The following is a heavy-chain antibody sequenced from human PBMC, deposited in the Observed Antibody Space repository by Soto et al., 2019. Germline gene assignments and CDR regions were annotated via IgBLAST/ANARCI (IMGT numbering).Heavy chain of an antibody. D-gene: IGHD1-26*01. V-gene: IGHV1-46*01. Sequence: QVQLVQSGAEVKKPGASVKVSCKASGYTFTSYYMHWVRQAPGQGLEWMGIINPSGGSTSYAQKFQGRVTMTRDTCTSTVYMELSSLRSEDTAVYYCPRLVGATDLCDYWGHGTLDTVSS. CDR1: GYTFTSYY. CDR3: PRLVGATDLCDY. CDR2: INPSGGST. J-gene: IGHJ4*01.